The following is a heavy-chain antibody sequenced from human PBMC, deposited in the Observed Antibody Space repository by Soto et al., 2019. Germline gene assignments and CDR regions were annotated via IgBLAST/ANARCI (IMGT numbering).Heavy chain of an antibody. Sequence: QVQLVQSETEVKKPGASVKVSCKASGYIFTNYDITWVRQAPGQGLEWMGWVSGYTGNTKYAQKFQHRVTMTTDTSTSTVYMELRSLRSGDTAVYYCARFSSALCHYYGVDVWGQGTTVFVSS. D-gene: IGHD2-2*01. CDR1: GYIFTNYD. CDR2: VSGYTGNT. CDR3: ARFSSALCHYYGVDV. J-gene: IGHJ6*02. V-gene: IGHV1-18*01.